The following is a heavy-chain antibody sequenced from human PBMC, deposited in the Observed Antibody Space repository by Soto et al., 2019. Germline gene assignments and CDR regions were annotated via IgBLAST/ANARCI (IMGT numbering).Heavy chain of an antibody. CDR1: GGSISSYY. J-gene: IGHJ4*02. CDR2: IYHSGST. Sequence: PSETLSLTCTISGGSISSYYWSWIRQPPGKGLEWIGFIYHSGSTNYNPSLKSRVTISVDTSKNQFSLKLNSVTAADTAMYYCARRDSTGYYYYWGQGTLVTVSS. CDR3: ARRDSTGYYYY. V-gene: IGHV4-59*08. D-gene: IGHD3-22*01.